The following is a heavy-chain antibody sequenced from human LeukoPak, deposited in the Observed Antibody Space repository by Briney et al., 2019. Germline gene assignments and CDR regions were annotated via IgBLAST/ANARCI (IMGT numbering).Heavy chain of an antibody. CDR1: GFTFSSYW. CDR2: IKQYGSEK. CDR3: ANSDFWSDYKVAV. V-gene: IGHV3-7*01. Sequence: GRSLRLSCAASGFTFSSYWMSWARQAPGKGREWVANIKQYGSEKYYVDSVKGPFTISRDNAKNSLYLQMNRLRAEDPAVYYCANSDFWSDYKVAVWGKGTTVTVPS. D-gene: IGHD3-3*01. J-gene: IGHJ6*03.